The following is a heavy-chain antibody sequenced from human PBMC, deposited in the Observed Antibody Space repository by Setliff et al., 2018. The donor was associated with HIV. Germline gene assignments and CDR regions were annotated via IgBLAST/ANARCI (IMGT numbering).Heavy chain of an antibody. Sequence: LSLTCSVSGDSFSIHYWNWIRQPAGKGLEWIGRIYSSGATSYNPSLRSRVTMSVDTSKNQLSLTLDSMTAADTAVYYCAKDRGYYFDLWGRGILVTVS. J-gene: IGHJ2*01. V-gene: IGHV4-4*07. CDR2: IYSSGAT. CDR3: AKDRGYYFDL. CDR1: GDSFSIHY. D-gene: IGHD3-10*01.